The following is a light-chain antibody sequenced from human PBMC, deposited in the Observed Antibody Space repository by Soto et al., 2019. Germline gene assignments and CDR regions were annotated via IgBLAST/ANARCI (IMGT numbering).Light chain of an antibody. V-gene: IGKV3-11*01. Sequence: EIVLTQSPATLSLSPGERATLSCRASQSVSSYLAWYQQKPGQAPRLLIYDASNRATGIPARFSGSGSGTEFSLTISNLQPEDAATYYCQMCDSAHSLTFGGGTKLEIK. CDR1: QSVSSY. CDR2: DAS. CDR3: QMCDSAHSLT. J-gene: IGKJ4*01.